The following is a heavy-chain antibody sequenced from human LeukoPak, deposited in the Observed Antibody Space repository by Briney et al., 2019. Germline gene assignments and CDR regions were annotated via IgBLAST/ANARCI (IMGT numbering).Heavy chain of an antibody. CDR1: GGSFSGYY. V-gene: IGHV4-34*01. Sequence: PSETLSLTCAVYGGSFSGYYWSWIRQPPGKGLEWIGEINHSGSTNYNPSLKSRVTISVDTSKNQFSLKLSSVTAADTAVYYCARDPLWLLWKVLDYWGQGTLVTVSS. J-gene: IGHJ4*02. CDR2: INHSGST. D-gene: IGHD5-18*01. CDR3: ARDPLWLLWKVLDY.